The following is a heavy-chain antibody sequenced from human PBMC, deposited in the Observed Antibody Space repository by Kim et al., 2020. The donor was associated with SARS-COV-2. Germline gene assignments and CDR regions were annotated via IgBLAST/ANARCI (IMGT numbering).Heavy chain of an antibody. V-gene: IGHV4-30-4*01. J-gene: IGHJ4*02. D-gene: IGHD3-3*01. CDR3: ARARATSITIFGVVIVHNFDY. CDR2: IYYSGST. Sequence: SETLSLTCTVSGGSISSGDYYWSWIRQPPGKGLEWIGYIYYSGSTYYNPSLKSRVTISVDTSKNQFSLKLSSVTAADTAVYYCARARATSITIFGVVIVHNFDYWVQGTLVTVSS. CDR1: GGSISSGDYY.